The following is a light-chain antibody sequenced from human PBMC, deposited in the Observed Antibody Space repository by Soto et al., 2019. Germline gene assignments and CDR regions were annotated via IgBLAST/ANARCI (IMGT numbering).Light chain of an antibody. V-gene: IGKV3-20*01. CDR2: GTS. CDR3: QQYGSSLPFT. J-gene: IGKJ2*01. CDR1: QIVGTTY. Sequence: EIVLTQSPGTLSLSPGERATLSCRASQIVGTTYLAWFQQRPGQAPRLLIYGTSSRATGIPDRFSGSGSGTDFTLTISRLEPEYSAMYYCQQYGSSLPFTFGQGTKVEIK.